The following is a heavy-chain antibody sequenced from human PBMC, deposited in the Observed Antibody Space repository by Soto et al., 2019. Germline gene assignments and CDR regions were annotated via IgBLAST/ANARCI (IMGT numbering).Heavy chain of an antibody. CDR3: ARGHEPWVRTHQLLPENSYYYGMDV. J-gene: IGHJ6*02. CDR1: VGSIRSYA. Sequence: SLKVYCKSGVGSIRSYAIGGGRQDTGQGLEWVSGTTPIFGTANYAQKFQGRVTITADESTSTAYMELSSLRSEDTAVYYCARGHEPWVRTHQLLPENSYYYGMDVWGQGTPVTVSS. V-gene: IGHV1-69*13. CDR2: TTPIFGTA. D-gene: IGHD2-2*01.